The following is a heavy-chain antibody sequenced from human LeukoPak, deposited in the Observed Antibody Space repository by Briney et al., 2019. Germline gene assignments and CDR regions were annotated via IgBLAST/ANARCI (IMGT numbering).Heavy chain of an antibody. Sequence: PSETLSLTCTVSGGSISSYYWSWIRQPPGKGLEWIGYIYYSGSTNYNPSLKSRVTISVDTSKNQFSLKLSSVTAADTAVYYCARRRDYGDYNYFDYWGQGTLVTVSS. CDR1: GGSISSYY. CDR3: ARRRDYGDYNYFDY. CDR2: IYYSGST. D-gene: IGHD4-17*01. J-gene: IGHJ4*02. V-gene: IGHV4-59*08.